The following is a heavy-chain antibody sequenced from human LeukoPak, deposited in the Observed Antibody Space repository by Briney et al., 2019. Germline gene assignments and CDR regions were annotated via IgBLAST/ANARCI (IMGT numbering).Heavy chain of an antibody. J-gene: IGHJ4*02. CDR2: IYYSKNT. CDR1: GGSISSSSAY. D-gene: IGHD5-18*01. Sequence: SETLSLTCTVSGGSISSSSAYWGWIRQPPGKGLEWIGSIYYSKNTYYNPSLKRRVTISADTSKNQFSLTLGSVSATETAVYYCVSPRGFSYGYFDYWGQGTLVTVSS. V-gene: IGHV4-39*01. CDR3: VSPRGFSYGYFDY.